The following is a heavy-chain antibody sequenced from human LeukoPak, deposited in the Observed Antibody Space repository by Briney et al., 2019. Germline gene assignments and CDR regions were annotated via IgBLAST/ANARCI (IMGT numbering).Heavy chain of an antibody. CDR1: GGSISNYY. V-gene: IGHV4-59*01. CDR2: VYYSGNP. CDR3: ARDQYSGRFDY. D-gene: IGHD1-26*01. Sequence: SETLSLTCTVSGGSISNYYWSWIRQPPGKGLECVGYVYYSGNPDYNPSLKSRATIPIDTSKRQFSLRLSSVTAADTGVYYCARDQYSGRFDYWGQGTLVTVSS. J-gene: IGHJ4*02.